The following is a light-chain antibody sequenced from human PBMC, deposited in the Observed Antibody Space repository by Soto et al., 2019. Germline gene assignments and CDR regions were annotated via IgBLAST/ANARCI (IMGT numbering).Light chain of an antibody. V-gene: IGLV2-11*01. CDR1: SSDVGGYNY. Sequence: QSVLTQPRSVSGSPGQSVTISCTGTSSDVGGYNYVSWYQQHPGKAPKLMIYDVSKRPSGVPDRFSGSKSGNTASLTISGLQAEDEADYYCCSYAGSYVFGTGTNATVL. CDR3: CSYAGSYV. J-gene: IGLJ1*01. CDR2: DVS.